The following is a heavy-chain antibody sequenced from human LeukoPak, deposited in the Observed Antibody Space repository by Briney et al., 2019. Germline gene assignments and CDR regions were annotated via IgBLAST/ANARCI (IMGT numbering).Heavy chain of an antibody. CDR3: ARGRSNYYGMDV. Sequence: PSETLSLTCSVSGGSISSGTHYWGWIRQPPGKGLEWIGYIYYNGNTNYSPSLKSRVTMSVDTSKNLFSLKVSSVTAADTAVYYCARGRSNYYGMDVWGQGTTVTVSS. V-gene: IGHV4-61*01. CDR1: GGSISSGTHY. J-gene: IGHJ6*02. D-gene: IGHD1-26*01. CDR2: IYYNGNT.